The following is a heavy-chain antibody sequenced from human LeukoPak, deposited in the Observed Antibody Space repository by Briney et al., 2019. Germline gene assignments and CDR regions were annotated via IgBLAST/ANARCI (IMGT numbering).Heavy chain of an antibody. Sequence: GGSLRLSCAASGFTFDDYAMHWVRQAPGKGLEWVSGISWNSGSIGYADSVKGRFTISRDNSKNTLYLQMNSLRAEDTAVYYCAKDCSSTSCYTSPPDYWGQGTLVTVSS. CDR2: ISWNSGSI. D-gene: IGHD2-2*02. J-gene: IGHJ4*02. CDR3: AKDCSSTSCYTSPPDY. CDR1: GFTFDDYA. V-gene: IGHV3-9*01.